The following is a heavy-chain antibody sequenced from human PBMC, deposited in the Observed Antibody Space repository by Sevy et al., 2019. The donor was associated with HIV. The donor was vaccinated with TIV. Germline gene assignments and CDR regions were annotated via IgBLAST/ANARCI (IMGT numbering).Heavy chain of an antibody. CDR3: ARGGAGRQFDYCYYMDV. CDR2: VYYTGKT. CDR1: GVSITRSY. D-gene: IGHD6-6*01. J-gene: IGHJ6*03. V-gene: IGHV4-59*01. Sequence: SETLSLTCNVSGVSITRSYWNWIRQTPGKGLEWIAFVYYTGKTNYNPSLKSRVTVSLDTSKSQFSLKLSSVTAADTAVYYCARGGAGRQFDYCYYMDVWGKGTTVTVSS.